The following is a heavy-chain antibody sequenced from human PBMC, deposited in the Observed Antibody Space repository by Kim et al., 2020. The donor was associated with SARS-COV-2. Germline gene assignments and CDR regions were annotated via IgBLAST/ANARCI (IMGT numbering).Heavy chain of an antibody. J-gene: IGHJ4*02. Sequence: GGSLRLSCAASGFTFSNAWMSWVRQAPGKGLEWVCRIKSRTDGGTSDFGAPVKGRFTISRDDSKNTLYLQMNSLKTEDTAVYYCTTDGGSDGDLFDYWGQGTLVTVSS. D-gene: IGHD2-15*01. CDR1: GFTFSNAW. V-gene: IGHV3-15*01. CDR3: TTDGGSDGDLFDY. CDR2: IKSRTDGGTS.